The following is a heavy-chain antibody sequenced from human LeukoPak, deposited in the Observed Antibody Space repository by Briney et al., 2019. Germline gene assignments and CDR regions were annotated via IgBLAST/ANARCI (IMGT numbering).Heavy chain of an antibody. V-gene: IGHV4-34*01. D-gene: IGHD3-10*01. CDR1: GGSFSGYY. CDR3: ASHYYGSGSYYSH. Sequence: SETLSLTCAVYGGSFSGYYWSWIRQPPGKGLEWIGEINHSGSTNYNPSLKSRVTISVDTSKNQFSLKLSSVTAADTAVYYCASHYYGSGSYYSHWGQGTLVTVSS. J-gene: IGHJ4*02. CDR2: INHSGST.